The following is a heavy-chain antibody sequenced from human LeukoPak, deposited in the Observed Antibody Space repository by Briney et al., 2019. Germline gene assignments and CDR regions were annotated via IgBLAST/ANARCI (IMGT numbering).Heavy chain of an antibody. V-gene: IGHV3-48*03. CDR2: ISTSGSTI. Sequence: PGGSLRLSCAASGFTFNNYEINWVRQAPGKGLEWVSYISTSGSTIYYADSVKGRFTMSRDNAKKSVYLQMNSLRAEDTAIYYCARAEAGYSYGYADGWGQGTLVTVSS. D-gene: IGHD5-18*01. CDR3: ARAEAGYSYGYADG. CDR1: GFTFNNYE. J-gene: IGHJ4*02.